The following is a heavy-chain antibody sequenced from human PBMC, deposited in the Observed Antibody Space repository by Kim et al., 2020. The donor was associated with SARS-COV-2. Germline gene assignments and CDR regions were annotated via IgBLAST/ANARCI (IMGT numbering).Heavy chain of an antibody. Sequence: DSVKGRFTISRDNSKNTLYLQMNSLRAEDTAVYYCAKIPYSSSWHDAFDIWGQGTMVTVSS. D-gene: IGHD6-13*01. V-gene: IGHV3-23*01. CDR3: AKIPYSSSWHDAFDI. J-gene: IGHJ3*02.